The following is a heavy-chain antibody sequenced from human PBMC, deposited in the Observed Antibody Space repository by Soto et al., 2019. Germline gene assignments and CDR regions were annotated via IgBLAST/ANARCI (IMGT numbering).Heavy chain of an antibody. Sequence: GGSLRLSCAASGFTFSSYAMSWVRQAPGKGLEWVSAISGSGGSTYYADSVKGRFTISRDNSKNTLYLQMNSLRAEDTAVYYCAKDLPAAEYYDFWSGYLYWGQGTLVTVSS. CDR1: GFTFSSYA. CDR2: ISGSGGST. CDR3: AKDLPAAEYYDFWSGYLY. V-gene: IGHV3-23*01. J-gene: IGHJ4*02. D-gene: IGHD3-3*01.